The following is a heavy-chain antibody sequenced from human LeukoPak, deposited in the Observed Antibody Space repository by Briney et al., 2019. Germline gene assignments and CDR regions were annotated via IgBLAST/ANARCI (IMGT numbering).Heavy chain of an antibody. Sequence: SETLSLTCNVSGGSITTSSFYWGWIRQTPGKGLEWIGTFYYTGDTYYNQSLKSRATIAVDTSKDQFFLALSSVTAADTAVYYCVRAVGAVAGPGDWFDPWGPGTLVTVSS. V-gene: IGHV4-39*01. CDR1: GGSITTSSFY. D-gene: IGHD6-19*01. CDR3: VRAVGAVAGPGDWFDP. J-gene: IGHJ5*02. CDR2: FYYTGDT.